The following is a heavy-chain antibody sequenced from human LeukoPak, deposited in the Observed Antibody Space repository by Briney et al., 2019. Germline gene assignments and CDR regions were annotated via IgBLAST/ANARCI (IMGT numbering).Heavy chain of an antibody. CDR1: GGSISSYY. J-gene: IGHJ4*02. CDR3: ARTLSDYPYVVRFDY. CDR2: IYYSGST. Sequence: PSETLSLTCTVSGGSISSYYWSWIRQPPGKGLEWIGYIYYSGSTNYSPSLTSRVTISVDTSKNQFSLKLSSVTAADTAVYYCARTLSDYPYVVRFDYWGQGTLVTVSS. V-gene: IGHV4-59*01. D-gene: IGHD4-17*01.